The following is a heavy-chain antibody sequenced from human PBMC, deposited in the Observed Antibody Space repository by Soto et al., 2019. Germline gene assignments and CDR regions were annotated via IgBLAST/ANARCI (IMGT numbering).Heavy chain of an antibody. J-gene: IGHJ4*02. CDR2: INHSGST. CDR1: GGSFSGYY. V-gene: IGHV4-34*01. Sequence: SETLSLTCSVYGGSFSGYYWSWIRQPPGKGLEWIGEINHSGSTNYNPSLKSRVTISVDTSKNQFSLKLSSVTAADTAVYYCARKGPFLLHYGDYDPFDYWGQGTLVTVSS. D-gene: IGHD4-17*01. CDR3: ARKGPFLLHYGDYDPFDY.